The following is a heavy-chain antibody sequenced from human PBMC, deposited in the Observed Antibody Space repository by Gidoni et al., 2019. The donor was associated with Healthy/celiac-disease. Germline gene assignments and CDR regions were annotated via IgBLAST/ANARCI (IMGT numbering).Heavy chain of an antibody. CDR1: GVTFSSYA. Sequence: EVQLLESGGGLVQPGGSLRLSCAASGVTFSSYAMRWVRQAPGTGLEWVSAISGSGGSTYYADSVKGRFTSSRDNSKNTLYLQMNSLRAEDTAVYYCANTRGYCSGGSCYSGWFDPWGQGTLVTVSS. CDR3: ANTRGYCSGGSCYSGWFDP. V-gene: IGHV3-23*01. CDR2: ISGSGGST. J-gene: IGHJ5*02. D-gene: IGHD2-15*01.